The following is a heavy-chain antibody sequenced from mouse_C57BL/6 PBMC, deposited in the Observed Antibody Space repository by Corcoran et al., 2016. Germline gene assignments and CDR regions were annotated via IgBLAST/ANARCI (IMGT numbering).Heavy chain of an antibody. CDR2: IYPRSGNT. CDR3: ARRAWFAY. V-gene: IGHV1-81*01. CDR1: GYTFTSYG. Sequence: QVQLQQSGAELARPGASVKLSCKASGYTFTSYGISWVKQRTGQGLEWIGEIYPRSGNTYYIEKFKGKATLTADKSSSTAYMELRSLTSEDSAVYFCARRAWFAYWGQGTLVTVSA. J-gene: IGHJ3*01.